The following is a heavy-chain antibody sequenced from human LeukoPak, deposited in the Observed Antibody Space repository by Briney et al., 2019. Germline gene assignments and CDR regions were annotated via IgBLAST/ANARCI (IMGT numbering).Heavy chain of an antibody. V-gene: IGHV3-23*01. CDR3: AKEGGAGYGYGMDV. J-gene: IGHJ6*02. Sequence: GGSLRLSCAASGFTFSSYAMTWVRQAPGKGLEWVTSIGGNTYYTDSVKGRFTISRDNSKNTLYLQMDRLRAGDTALYSCAKEGGAGYGYGMDVWGQGTTVTVSS. D-gene: IGHD5-18*01. CDR1: GFTFSSYA. CDR2: IGGNT.